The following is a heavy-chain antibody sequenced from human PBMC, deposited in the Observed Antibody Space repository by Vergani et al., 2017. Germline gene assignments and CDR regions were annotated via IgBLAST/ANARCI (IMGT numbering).Heavy chain of an antibody. CDR1: GFTFSSYS. CDR2: ISSSSSTI. J-gene: IGHJ3*02. D-gene: IGHD4-17*01. V-gene: IGHV3-48*02. Sequence: EVQLVESGGGLVQPGGSLRLSCAASGFTFSSYSMNWVRQAPGKGLEWVSYISSSSSTIYYADSVKGRFTISRDNAKNSLSLQMNSLRDEDTAVYYCARSTLKDYGDHRDAFDIWGQGTMVTVSS. CDR3: ARSTLKDYGDHRDAFDI.